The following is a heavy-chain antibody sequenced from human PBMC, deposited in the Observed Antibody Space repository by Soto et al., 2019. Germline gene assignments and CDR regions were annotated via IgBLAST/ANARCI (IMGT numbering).Heavy chain of an antibody. Sequence: PSETLSLTCTVSGGSISSSSYYWGWIRQPPGKGLEWIGSIYYSGSTYYNPSLKSRFTISVDTSKNQFSLKLSSVTTADTAVYYCARHRHPITMIVVAYDYWGQGTLVTVSS. D-gene: IGHD3-22*01. CDR3: ARHRHPITMIVVAYDY. CDR2: IYYSGST. J-gene: IGHJ4*02. V-gene: IGHV4-39*01. CDR1: GGSISSSSYY.